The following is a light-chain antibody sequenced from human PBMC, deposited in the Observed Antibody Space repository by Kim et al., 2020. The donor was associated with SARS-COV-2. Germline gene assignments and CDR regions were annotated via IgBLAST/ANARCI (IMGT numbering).Light chain of an antibody. V-gene: IGKV1-39*01. CDR2: VAS. Sequence: SLSVGERVILPCRARQSITSYLDWYQQKPGKAHKLLIYVASNLQSGVPPRFSGSGSEPDFTLTISSLQPEDFATYYCPQSYSTPLTFGGGTKLEI. J-gene: IGKJ4*01. CDR3: PQSYSTPLT. CDR1: QSITSY.